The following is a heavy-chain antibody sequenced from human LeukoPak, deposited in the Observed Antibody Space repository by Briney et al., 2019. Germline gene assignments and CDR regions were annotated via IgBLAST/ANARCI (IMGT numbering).Heavy chain of an antibody. CDR1: GFTVSGTY. Sequence: GGSLRLSCAASGFTVSGTYMSWVRQAPGKGLEWVSIIYSDDTRYSADSVKGRFTISRDNSKNALYLQMNSLRAEDTAVYYCARSDYTSGWYFYYWGQGTLVTVSS. CDR2: IYSDDTR. D-gene: IGHD6-19*01. CDR3: ARSDYTSGWYFYY. J-gene: IGHJ4*02. V-gene: IGHV3-53*01.